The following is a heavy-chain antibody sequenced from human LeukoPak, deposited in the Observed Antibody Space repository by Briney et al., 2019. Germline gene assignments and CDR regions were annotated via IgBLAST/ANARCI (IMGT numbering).Heavy chain of an antibody. V-gene: IGHV3-7*01. CDR3: APHYYDTSPYLPLGAFHI. CDR1: GFTFGTYW. J-gene: IGHJ3*02. CDR2: IKADGSGK. Sequence: GGSLRLSCAASGFTFGTYWMSWVRQAPGKGLDWVASIKADGSGKYYVDSLKGRFTISRDNAKNSLYLQMNSLRAEDTAVYYCAPHYYDTSPYLPLGAFHIWGQGAMVTVSS. D-gene: IGHD3-22*01.